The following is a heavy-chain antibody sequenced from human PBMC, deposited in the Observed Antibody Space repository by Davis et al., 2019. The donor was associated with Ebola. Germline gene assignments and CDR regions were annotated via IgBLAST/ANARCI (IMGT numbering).Heavy chain of an antibody. D-gene: IGHD4-17*01. CDR3: ARLIYGDYYFDY. Sequence: AASVKVSCKASGGTFSSYAISWVRQAPGQGLEWMGGIIPIFGTANYAQKFQGRVTITADESTSTAYMELSSLRSEDTAVYYCARLIYGDYYFDYWGQGTLVTVSS. J-gene: IGHJ4*02. CDR1: GGTFSSYA. V-gene: IGHV1-69*13. CDR2: IIPIFGTA.